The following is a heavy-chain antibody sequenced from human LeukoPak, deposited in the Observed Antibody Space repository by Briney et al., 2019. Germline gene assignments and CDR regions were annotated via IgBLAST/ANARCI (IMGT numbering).Heavy chain of an antibody. Sequence: ASVKVSCKASGYTFTGYYMHWVRQAPGQGLEWMGWINPNSGGTNYAQKFQGRVTMTRDTSISTAYMALSRLRSDDTAVYYCARGPPSRQNWFDPWGQGTLVTVSS. V-gene: IGHV1-2*02. CDR1: GYTFTGYY. CDR2: INPNSGGT. J-gene: IGHJ5*02. CDR3: ARGPPSRQNWFDP.